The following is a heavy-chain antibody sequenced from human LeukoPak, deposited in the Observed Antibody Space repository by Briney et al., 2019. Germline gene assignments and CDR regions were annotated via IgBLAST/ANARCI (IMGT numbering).Heavy chain of an antibody. J-gene: IGHJ6*03. CDR1: GFTFSSYW. Sequence: GGSLRLSCAASGFTFSSYWMTWVRQAPGKGLEWVANIREDGSENYYVDSVKGRFTISTDNAKNSLYLQVNSLRAEDTAVYYCARLNYDFWSGVWEGYYMDVWGKGTTVTVSS. V-gene: IGHV3-7*01. CDR3: ARLNYDFWSGVWEGYYMDV. D-gene: IGHD3-3*01. CDR2: IREDGSEN.